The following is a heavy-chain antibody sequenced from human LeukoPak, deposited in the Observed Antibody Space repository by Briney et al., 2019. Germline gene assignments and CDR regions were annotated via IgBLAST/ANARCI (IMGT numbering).Heavy chain of an antibody. CDR1: GGTFSSYA. CDR3: ARDLSIAAPLLGRYYGMDV. V-gene: IGHV1-69*13. D-gene: IGHD6-6*01. CDR2: IIPIFGTA. J-gene: IGHJ6*02. Sequence: ASVKVSCKASGGTFSSYAISWVRQAPGQGLEWMGGIIPIFGTANYAQKFQGRVTITADESTSTAYMELSSLRSEDTAVYYCARDLSIAAPLLGRYYGMDVWGQGTTVTVSS.